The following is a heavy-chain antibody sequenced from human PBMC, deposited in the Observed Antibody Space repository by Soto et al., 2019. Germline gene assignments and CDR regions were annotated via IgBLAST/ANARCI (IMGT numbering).Heavy chain of an antibody. J-gene: IGHJ3*02. CDR1: GGSFRSRNW. D-gene: IGHD1-20*01. CDR3: VRGGCDVSTTYNCPTGGFDI. V-gene: IGHV4-4*02. Sequence: KTSETLSLTCAVSGGSFRSRNWWSWVRQPPGKGLEWIGEIHHSGNTNFNPSLKSRVSMSVGKSANQLSLKLTSVTAADTAVYYCVRGGCDVSTTYNCPTGGFDIWGQGTAVTVSS. CDR2: IHHSGNT.